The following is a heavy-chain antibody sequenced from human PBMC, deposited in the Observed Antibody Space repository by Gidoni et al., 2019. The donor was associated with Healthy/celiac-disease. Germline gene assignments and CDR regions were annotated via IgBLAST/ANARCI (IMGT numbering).Heavy chain of an antibody. V-gene: IGHV1-18*01. J-gene: IGHJ4*02. CDR1: GYTFTSYG. CDR2: ISANNGNT. D-gene: IGHD3-3*01. Sequence: QVQLVQSGAEVKKPRASRKVSCNSSGYTFTSYGISWVRQAPGQGLEWMGWISANNGNTNYAQKLQGRVTMTTDTSTSTAYMELRSVRSDDTAVYYCARVLRFLEDYWGQGTLVTVSS. CDR3: ARVLRFLEDY.